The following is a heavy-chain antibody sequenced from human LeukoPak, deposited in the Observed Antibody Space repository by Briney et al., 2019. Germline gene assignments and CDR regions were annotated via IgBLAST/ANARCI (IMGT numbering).Heavy chain of an antibody. Sequence: SETLSLTCAVYGGSFSGYYWSWIRQPPGKGLEWIGEINHSGSTNYNPSLKSRVTISVDTSKNQFSLKLSSVTAADTAVYYCARRPARYYYYYYYMDVWGKGTTVTVSS. J-gene: IGHJ6*03. D-gene: IGHD6-6*01. CDR2: INHSGST. CDR3: ARRPARYYYYYYYMDV. V-gene: IGHV4-34*01. CDR1: GGSFSGYY.